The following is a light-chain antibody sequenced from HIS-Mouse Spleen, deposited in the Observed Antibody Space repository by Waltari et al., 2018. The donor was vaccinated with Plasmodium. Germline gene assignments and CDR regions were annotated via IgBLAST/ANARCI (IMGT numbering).Light chain of an antibody. J-gene: IGLJ1*01. CDR1: SSDGGGYTY. V-gene: IGLV2-14*01. Sequence: QSALTQPASVSGSPGQSITIPCTGTSSDGGGYTYVSWYQQHPGKAPKLMIYEVSNRPSGVSNRFSGSKSGNTASLTISGLQAEDEADYYCSSYTSSSTYVFGTGTKVTVL. CDR2: EVS. CDR3: SSYTSSSTYV.